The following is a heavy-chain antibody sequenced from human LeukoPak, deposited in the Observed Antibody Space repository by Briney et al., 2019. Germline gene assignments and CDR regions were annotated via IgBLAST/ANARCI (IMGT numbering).Heavy chain of an antibody. D-gene: IGHD3-22*01. V-gene: IGHV3-23*01. Sequence: PGGSLRLSCAASGFPLSSYAMSWVRQAPGKGLEWVSATSSSDAGTYYADSVKGRFTISRDNSKNTLYLQMNSLRAEDTAVYYCAKVAYYDSSGYYFGYYFDYWGQGTLVTVSS. CDR2: TSSSDAGT. J-gene: IGHJ4*02. CDR1: GFPLSSYA. CDR3: AKVAYYDSSGYYFGYYFDY.